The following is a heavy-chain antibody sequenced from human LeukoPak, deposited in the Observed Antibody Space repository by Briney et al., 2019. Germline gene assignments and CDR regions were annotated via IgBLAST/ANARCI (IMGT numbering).Heavy chain of an antibody. CDR3: ARGTAGSVGAARHRHNWFDP. J-gene: IGHJ5*02. CDR2: IYYSGST. Sequence: SETLSLTCTVSGGSISSSSYYWGWIRQPPGKGLEWIGRIYYSGSTYYNPSLKSRVTISVDTSKNQFSLKLSSVTAADTAVYYCARGTAGSVGAARHRHNWFDPWGQGTLVTVSS. CDR1: GGSISSSSYY. D-gene: IGHD6-6*01. V-gene: IGHV4-39*07.